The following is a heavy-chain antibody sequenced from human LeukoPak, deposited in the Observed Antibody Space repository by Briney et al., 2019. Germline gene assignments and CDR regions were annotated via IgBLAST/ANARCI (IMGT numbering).Heavy chain of an antibody. CDR2: INPNSGGT. J-gene: IGHJ4*02. CDR1: GYTFTDYY. V-gene: IGHV1-2*02. CDR3: ATMGATNFDH. Sequence: ASVKVSCTASGYTFTDYYMHWVRQAPGQGLEWLGWINPNSGGTSYAQKFQGRVTMTRDTSISTAYMEVSRLRSDDTAVYYCATMGATNFDHWGQGTLVTVSS. D-gene: IGHD1-26*01.